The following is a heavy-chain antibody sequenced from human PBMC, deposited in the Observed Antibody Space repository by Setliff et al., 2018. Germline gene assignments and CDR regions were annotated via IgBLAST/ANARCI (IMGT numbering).Heavy chain of an antibody. D-gene: IGHD5-18*01. V-gene: IGHV3-30*02. CDR1: GVTFSSYG. CDR3: AKGPGGWIQLWLGWFDP. CDR2: IRYDGSNK. Sequence: QPGGSLRLSCAASGVTFSSYGMHWVRQAPGKGLEWVAFIRYDGSNKYYVDSVKGRFTISRDNSKNTLYLQMNSLRAEDTAVYYCAKGPGGWIQLWLGWFDPWGQGTLVTVSS. J-gene: IGHJ5*02.